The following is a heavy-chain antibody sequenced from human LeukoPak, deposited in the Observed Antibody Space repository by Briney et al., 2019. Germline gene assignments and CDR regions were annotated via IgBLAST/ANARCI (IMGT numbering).Heavy chain of an antibody. CDR2: IYTSGST. J-gene: IGHJ5*02. Sequence: SETLSLTCTVSGGSISSYYWSWIRQPAGKGLEWIGRIYTSGSTNYNPSLKSRVTMSVDTSKNQFSLKLSSVTAADTAVYYCARDTQQDFWSGYYTWFDPWGQRTLVTVSS. CDR1: GGSISSYY. D-gene: IGHD3-3*01. CDR3: ARDTQQDFWSGYYTWFDP. V-gene: IGHV4-4*07.